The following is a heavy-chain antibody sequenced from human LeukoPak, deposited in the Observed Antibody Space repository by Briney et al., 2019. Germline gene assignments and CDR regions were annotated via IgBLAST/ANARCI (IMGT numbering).Heavy chain of an antibody. V-gene: IGHV4-59*08. J-gene: IGHJ4*02. CDR1: GGSMSSYY. Sequence: PSETLSLTCSVSGGSMSSYYWSWIRQSPGKGLEWIGYIYHSGSTYYNPSLKSRVTISVDTSKNQFSLKLSSVTAADTAVYYCARHPSYYDSSGYEGVFDYWGQGTLVTVSS. D-gene: IGHD3-22*01. CDR2: IYHSGST. CDR3: ARHPSYYDSSGYEGVFDY.